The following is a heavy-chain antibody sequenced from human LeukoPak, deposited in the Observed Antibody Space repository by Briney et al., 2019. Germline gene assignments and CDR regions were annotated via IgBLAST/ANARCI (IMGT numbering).Heavy chain of an antibody. J-gene: IGHJ4*02. V-gene: IGHV3-7*04. D-gene: IGHD3-10*01. CDR1: GFPFSSYW. CDR3: ARVPGTSKYYGSGSPDY. Sequence: GGSLRLSCAASGFPFSSYWMSWVRQAPGKGLEWVANIKKDGDDKHYVDSVKGRFTVSRDNAKTSLYLQMNNLRAEDTAVYYCARVPGTSKYYGSGSPDYWGQGTLVTVSS. CDR2: IKKDGDDK.